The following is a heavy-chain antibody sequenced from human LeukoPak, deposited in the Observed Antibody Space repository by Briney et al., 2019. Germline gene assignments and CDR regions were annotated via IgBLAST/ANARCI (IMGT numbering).Heavy chain of an antibody. D-gene: IGHD6-13*01. V-gene: IGHV4-34*01. CDR1: GGSFSGYY. J-gene: IGHJ5*02. Sequence: SGTLSLTCAVYGGSFSGYYWSWIRQPPGKGLEWIGEINHSGSTNYNPSLKSRVTISVDTSKNQFSLKLSSVTAADTAVYYCARVSGAAAASNWFDPWGQGTLVTVSS. CDR2: INHSGST. CDR3: ARVSGAAAASNWFDP.